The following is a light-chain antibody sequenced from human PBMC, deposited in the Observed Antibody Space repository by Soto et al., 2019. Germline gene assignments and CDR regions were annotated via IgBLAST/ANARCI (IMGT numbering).Light chain of an antibody. Sequence: DIQMTQSPSSLSASVGDRDTNTCRASQNISTYLNWYQQKPGKAPKLLIYAASRLQSGVPGRFSGSGSGTDFTLTISSLQPEDFASYYCQQSYSTPRTFGQGTKVDIK. CDR2: AAS. V-gene: IGKV1-39*01. J-gene: IGKJ1*01. CDR3: QQSYSTPRT. CDR1: QNISTY.